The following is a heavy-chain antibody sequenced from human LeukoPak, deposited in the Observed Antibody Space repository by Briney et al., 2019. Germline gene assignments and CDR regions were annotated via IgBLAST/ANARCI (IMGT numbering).Heavy chain of an antibody. CDR1: GFTFSSYS. CDR3: ASELHYGDYNWFDP. V-gene: IGHV3-21*01. CDR2: ISSSSSYI. Sequence: KPGGSLRPSCAASGFTFSSYSMNWVRQAPGKGLEWVSSISSSSSYIYYADSVKGRFTISRDNAKNSLYLQMNSLRAEDTAVYYCASELHYGDYNWFDPWGQGTLVTVSS. D-gene: IGHD4-17*01. J-gene: IGHJ5*02.